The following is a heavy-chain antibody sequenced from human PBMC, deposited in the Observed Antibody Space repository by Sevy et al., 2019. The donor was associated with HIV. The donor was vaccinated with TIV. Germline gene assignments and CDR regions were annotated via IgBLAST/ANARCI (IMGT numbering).Heavy chain of an antibody. CDR2: IKQDGSEK. D-gene: IGHD5-12*01. V-gene: IGHV3-7*01. CDR1: GFTFSSYW. Sequence: GGSLRLSCAASGFTFSSYWMSWVRQAPGKGLEWVANIKQDGSEKYYVDSVKGRFTISRDNAKNSLYLQMNSLRAEDTAVYYCARDKGDGYNYDAFDIWGQGTMDTVSS. CDR3: ARDKGDGYNYDAFDI. J-gene: IGHJ3*02.